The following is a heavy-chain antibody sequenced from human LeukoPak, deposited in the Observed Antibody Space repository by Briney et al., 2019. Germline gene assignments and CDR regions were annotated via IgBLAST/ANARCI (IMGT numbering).Heavy chain of an antibody. J-gene: IGHJ4*02. CDR3: AREIIGGASFLDY. V-gene: IGHV3-11*04. Sequence: PGRSLRLSCAASGFTFSDYYMSWIRQAPGKGLEWVSFISSSGSSIYFADSVKGRFTISRDNAKSSLYLQMDSLRAEDTAVYFCAREIIGGASFLDYWGQGTLVTVSS. D-gene: IGHD1-26*01. CDR2: ISSSGSSI. CDR1: GFTFSDYY.